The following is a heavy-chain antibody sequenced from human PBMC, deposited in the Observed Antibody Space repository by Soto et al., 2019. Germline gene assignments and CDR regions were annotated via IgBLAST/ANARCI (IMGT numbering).Heavy chain of an antibody. J-gene: IGHJ4*02. CDR1: GGSISRGGYY. D-gene: IGHD3-9*01. V-gene: IGHV4-31*03. CDR3: ARGIGLRYFDWRGDFDY. Sequence: QVQLQESGPGLVKPSQTLSLTCTVSGGSISRGGYYWRWIRQHPGKGLEWIGYIYYRGSTYYNPSLKSRVTRSVDTSKSQFSLKLSCVTAADTAVYYCARGIGLRYFDWRGDFDYWGQGTLVTVSS. CDR2: IYYRGST.